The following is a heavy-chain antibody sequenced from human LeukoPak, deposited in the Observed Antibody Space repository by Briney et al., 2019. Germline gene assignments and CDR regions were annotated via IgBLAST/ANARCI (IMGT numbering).Heavy chain of an antibody. Sequence: SQTLSLTCSVSGGSISSGSHYWSWIRQPAGKGLEWIGHIYTSGSTNYNPSLKSRVTISVDTSKNQFSLKLSSVTAADTAVYYCARDSDYGDYGWFDPWGQGTLVTVSS. CDR1: GGSISSGSHY. V-gene: IGHV4-61*09. CDR2: IYTSGST. D-gene: IGHD4-17*01. J-gene: IGHJ5*02. CDR3: ARDSDYGDYGWFDP.